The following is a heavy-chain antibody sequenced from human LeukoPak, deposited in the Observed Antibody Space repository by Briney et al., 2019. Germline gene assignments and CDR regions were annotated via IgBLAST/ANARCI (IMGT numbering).Heavy chain of an antibody. D-gene: IGHD5-18*01. CDR2: IKQDGSVK. CDR3: ATSVDTATSGGNWYFDL. J-gene: IGHJ2*01. V-gene: IGHV3-7*01. Sequence: GGSLRLSCAASGLTFSSYSMNWVRQAPGKGLEWVANIKQDGSVKYYVDSVKGRFTISRDNAKNSLYLQMNSLRAEDTAVYYCATSVDTATSGGNWYFDLWGRGTLVTVSS. CDR1: GLTFSSYS.